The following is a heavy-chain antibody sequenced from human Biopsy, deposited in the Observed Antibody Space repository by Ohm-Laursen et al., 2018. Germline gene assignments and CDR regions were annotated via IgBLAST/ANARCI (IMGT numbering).Heavy chain of an antibody. CDR1: RFTFSYYG. D-gene: IGHD3-9*01. Sequence: SLRLSCAASRFTFSYYGLHWVRQAPGKGPQWVAVMWSDGINKNYADSVKGRFTVSRDNSNNVLYLQMSSLRDEDSAVYYCARDDDTTGHYMILNHWGQGTLVTVSS. CDR3: ARDDDTTGHYMILNH. J-gene: IGHJ5*02. CDR2: MWSDGINK. V-gene: IGHV3-33*08.